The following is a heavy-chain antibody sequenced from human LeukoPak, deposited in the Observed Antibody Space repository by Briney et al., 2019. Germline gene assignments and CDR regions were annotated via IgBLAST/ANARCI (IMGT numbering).Heavy chain of an antibody. D-gene: IGHD2-2*01. CDR3: ARTPSAAAPFDY. CDR2: IRSKAYGGTP. J-gene: IGHJ4*02. V-gene: IGHV3-49*04. Sequence: GGSLRLSCTGSGFTFGDYAMSWVRQAPGKGLEWVAFIRSKAYGGTPEYAASVKGRFTISRDDSKNIAYVQMNSLRTEDTAVYYCARTPSAAAPFDYWGQGSLVTVSS. CDR1: GFTFGDYA.